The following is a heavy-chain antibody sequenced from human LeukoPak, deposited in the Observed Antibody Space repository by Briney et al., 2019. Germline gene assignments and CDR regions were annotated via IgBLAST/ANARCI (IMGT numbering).Heavy chain of an antibody. CDR3: AKDPYYDILTPWFDP. CDR1: GFTFDDYA. J-gene: IGHJ5*02. D-gene: IGHD3-9*01. Sequence: SLRLSCAASGFTFDDYAMHWVRQAPGKGLEWVSGISWNSGSIGYADSVKGRFTISRDNAKNSLYLQMNSLRAEDTALYYCAKDPYYDILTPWFDPWGQGTLVTVSS. CDR2: ISWNSGSI. V-gene: IGHV3-9*01.